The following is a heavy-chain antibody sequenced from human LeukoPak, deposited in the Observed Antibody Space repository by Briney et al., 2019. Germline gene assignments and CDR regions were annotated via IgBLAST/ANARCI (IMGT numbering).Heavy chain of an antibody. CDR3: ARDRCPYYDILTGCWEPDY. CDR1: GFTFSSYE. Sequence: QPGGSLRLSCAASGFTFSSYEMNWVRQAPGKGLEWVSYISSSGSTIYYADSVKGRFTISRDNAKNSLYLQMNSLRAEDTAVYYCARDRCPYYDILTGCWEPDYWGQGTLVTVSS. J-gene: IGHJ4*02. D-gene: IGHD3-9*01. V-gene: IGHV3-48*03. CDR2: ISSSGSTI.